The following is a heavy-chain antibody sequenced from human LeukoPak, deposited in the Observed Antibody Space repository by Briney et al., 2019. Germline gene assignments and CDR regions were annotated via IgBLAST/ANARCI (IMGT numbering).Heavy chain of an antibody. CDR1: GYTFTNYG. CDR3: GRSFGNYYGSGTPPLYFDY. CDR2: ISAYNGNT. V-gene: IGHV1-18*01. J-gene: IGHJ4*02. D-gene: IGHD3-10*01. Sequence: ASVKVSCKVSGYTFTNYGISWVRQAPGQGLEWMGWISAYNGNTNYPQKFQARVTMTTDTSTSIAYMELRSLRYDDTAVYFCGRSFGNYYGSGTPPLYFDYWGQGTLVTVSS.